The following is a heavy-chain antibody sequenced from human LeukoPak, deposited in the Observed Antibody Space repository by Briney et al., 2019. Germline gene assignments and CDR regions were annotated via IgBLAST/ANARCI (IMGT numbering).Heavy chain of an antibody. CDR3: ARTGYYDSRSWFDP. J-gene: IGHJ5*02. Sequence: NPSETLSLTCSVSGGSISNYFWTWIRQPPGKGLEWIGYIYSSGSTYYNPSLKSRVTISVDTSKNRFSLKLSTVTAADTAVYYCARTGYYDSRSWFDPWGQGTLVTVSS. CDR1: GGSISNYF. D-gene: IGHD3-22*01. CDR2: IYSSGST. V-gene: IGHV4-59*08.